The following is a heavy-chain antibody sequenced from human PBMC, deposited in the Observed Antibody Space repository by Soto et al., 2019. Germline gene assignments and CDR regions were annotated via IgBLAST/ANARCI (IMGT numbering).Heavy chain of an antibody. CDR1: GFTFTDYW. D-gene: IGHD4-4*01. Sequence: EVYLVESGGGLVQAGGSLRLSCAASGFTFTDYWTHWVRQAPGKGLVWVSRINSDGSRTSYADSVTGRFTISRDNAKNTLYLQMNSLRVEDTALYYCARETYRGFYFDYWGQGTLVTVSS. CDR3: ARETYRGFYFDY. CDR2: INSDGSRT. J-gene: IGHJ4*02. V-gene: IGHV3-74*01.